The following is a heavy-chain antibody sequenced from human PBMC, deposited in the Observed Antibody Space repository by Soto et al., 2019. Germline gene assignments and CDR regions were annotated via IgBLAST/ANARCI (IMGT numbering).Heavy chain of an antibody. Sequence: SEPMSLTCAVSDGYIRSGGYSWSWIRQPPGKGLEWIGYIYHSGSTYYNPSLKSRVTISVDRSKNQFSLKLSSVTAADTAVYYCATYHSRGFDYWGQGTLVTVSS. CDR3: ATYHSRGFDY. V-gene: IGHV4-30-2*01. J-gene: IGHJ4*02. CDR2: IYHSGST. CDR1: DGYIRSGGYS. D-gene: IGHD6-13*01.